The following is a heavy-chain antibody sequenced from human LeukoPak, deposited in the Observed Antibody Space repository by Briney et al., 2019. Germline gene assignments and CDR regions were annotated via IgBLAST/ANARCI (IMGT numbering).Heavy chain of an antibody. CDR3: AREYYYDSSGSNYYYYMDV. D-gene: IGHD3-22*01. CDR1: GYTFTGYY. V-gene: IGHV1-2*02. Sequence: ASVKVSCKASGYTFTGYYMHWVRQAPGQGLEWMGWINPNSGGTNYAQKFQGRVTMTRDTSISTAYMELSRLRSDDTAVYYCAREYYYDSSGSNYYYYMDVWGKGTTVTVSS. J-gene: IGHJ6*03. CDR2: INPNSGGT.